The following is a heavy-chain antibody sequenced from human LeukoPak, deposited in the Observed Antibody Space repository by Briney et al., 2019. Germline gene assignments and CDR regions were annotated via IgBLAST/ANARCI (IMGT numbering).Heavy chain of an antibody. Sequence: GRSLRLSCAASGFTFSNYAMHWVRQAPGKGLEWVALMSYDGSHQYYADSVKGRFTISRDNSKNTLYLQMNSLRAEDTAVYYCAGDTPPGGDYYFDYWGQGTLDIVSS. J-gene: IGHJ4*02. CDR3: AGDTPPGGDYYFDY. V-gene: IGHV3-30*07. CDR1: GFTFSNYA. D-gene: IGHD3-16*01. CDR2: MSYDGSHQ.